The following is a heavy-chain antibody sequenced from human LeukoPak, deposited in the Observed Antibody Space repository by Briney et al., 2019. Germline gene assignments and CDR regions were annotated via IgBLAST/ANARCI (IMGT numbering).Heavy chain of an antibody. CDR1: GGSMSGYY. D-gene: IGHD6-19*01. Sequence: SETLSLTCSVSGGSMSGYYWCWIRQSPGKGLEWIGYISYSGSTNYNPSFKSRVTISSDRSKSQFSLNLSSVTAADTALYYRARHSGGWYYAFDIWGRGTMVSVSS. CDR2: ISYSGST. J-gene: IGHJ3*02. V-gene: IGHV4-59*08. CDR3: ARHSGGWYYAFDI.